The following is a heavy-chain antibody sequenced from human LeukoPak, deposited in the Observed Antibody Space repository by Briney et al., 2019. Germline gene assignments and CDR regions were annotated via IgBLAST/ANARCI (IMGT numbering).Heavy chain of an antibody. CDR2: ISWNSGSI. J-gene: IGHJ6*03. CDR3: AKDVGSYYYYYYMDV. Sequence: GGSLRLSCAASGFTFDDYAMHWVRQAPGKGLEWVSGISWNSGSIGYADSVKGRFTISRDNAKNSLYLQMNSLRAEDMALYYCAKDVGSYYYYYYMDVWGKGTTVTVSS. V-gene: IGHV3-9*03. CDR1: GFTFDDYA. D-gene: IGHD1-26*01.